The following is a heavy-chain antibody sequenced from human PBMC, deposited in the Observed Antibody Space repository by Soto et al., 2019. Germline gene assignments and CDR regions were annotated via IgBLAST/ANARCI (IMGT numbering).Heavy chain of an antibody. V-gene: IGHV4-61*01. CDR2: IYYSGST. J-gene: IGHJ6*02. CDR1: GGSVSSGSYY. D-gene: IGHD6-19*01. Sequence: QVQLQESGPGLVKPSETLSLTCTVSGGSVSSGSYYWSWIRQPPGKGLEWIWYIYYSGSTNYNPSLKSRVTIPVDTSKNQFSLKLSSVTAADTAVYYCARGIEGWYQGRYYYGMDVWGQWTTVTDSS. CDR3: ARGIEGWYQGRYYYGMDV.